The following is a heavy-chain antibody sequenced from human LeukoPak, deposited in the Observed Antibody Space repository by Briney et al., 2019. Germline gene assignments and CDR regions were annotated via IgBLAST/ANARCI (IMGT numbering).Heavy chain of an antibody. Sequence: GASVKVSCKASGYTFTSYYMHWVRQAPGQGLEWMGIINPSGGSTSYAQKFQGRVTMTRDTSTSTVYMELSSLRSEDTAVYYCARDRDIVVVVAARRPYYYYGMDVWGQGTTVTVSS. CDR3: ARDRDIVVVVAARRPYYYYGMDV. CDR2: INPSGGST. D-gene: IGHD2-15*01. J-gene: IGHJ6*02. CDR1: GYTFTSYY. V-gene: IGHV1-46*01.